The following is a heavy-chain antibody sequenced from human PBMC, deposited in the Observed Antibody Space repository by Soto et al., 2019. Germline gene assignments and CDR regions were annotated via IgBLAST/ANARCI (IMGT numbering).Heavy chain of an antibody. J-gene: IGHJ4*02. D-gene: IGHD6-19*01. V-gene: IGHV4-4*02. CDR2: IYHSGST. CDR1: GGSISSSNW. Sequence: SETLSLTCAVSGGSISSSNWWSWVRQPPGKGLEWIGEIYHSGSTNYNPSLKSRVTISVDKSKNQFSLKLSSVTAADTAVYYCARGVKYSSGWPFDYWGQGTLVTVSS. CDR3: ARGVKYSSGWPFDY.